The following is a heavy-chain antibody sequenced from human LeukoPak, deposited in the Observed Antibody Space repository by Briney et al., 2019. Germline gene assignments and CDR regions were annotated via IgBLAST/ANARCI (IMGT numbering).Heavy chain of an antibody. CDR1: GGTFSSYA. CDR3: ARRITIDEPSFDY. CDR2: ISAYNGNT. J-gene: IGHJ4*02. V-gene: IGHV1-18*01. D-gene: IGHD3-10*01. Sequence: RASVKVSCTASGGTFSSYAISWVRQAPGQGLEWMGWISAYNGNTNYAQKLQGRVTMTTDTSTSTAYMELRSLRSDDTAVYYCARRITIDEPSFDYWGQGTLVTVSS.